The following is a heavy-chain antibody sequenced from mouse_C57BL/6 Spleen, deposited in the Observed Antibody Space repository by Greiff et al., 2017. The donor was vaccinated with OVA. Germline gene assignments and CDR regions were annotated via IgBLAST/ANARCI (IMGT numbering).Heavy chain of an antibody. CDR3: ARGGGNYDYGGDYYAMDY. D-gene: IGHD2-4*01. CDR2: IDPSDSYT. Sequence: QVQLQQPGAELVMPGASVKLSCKASGYTFTSYWMHWVKQRPGQGLEWIGEIDPSDSYTNYNQKFKGKSTLTVDKSSSTAYMQLSSLTSEDSAVYDCARGGGNYDYGGDYYAMDYWGQGTSVTVSS. CDR1: GYTFTSYW. V-gene: IGHV1-69*01. J-gene: IGHJ4*01.